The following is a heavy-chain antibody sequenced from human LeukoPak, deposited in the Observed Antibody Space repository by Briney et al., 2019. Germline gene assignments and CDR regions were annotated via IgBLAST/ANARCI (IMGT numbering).Heavy chain of an antibody. D-gene: IGHD6-6*01. J-gene: IGHJ3*02. Sequence: SETLSLTCTASGVSISTYYVSWIRQPPGKGLEWIGYIYYSGSTEYNPSLKSRVTISVDTTKNQLSLKLRSVTAADTAVYYCARDSPFSSVAARYLDVFDIWGQGTMVTVSS. CDR3: ARDSPFSSVAARYLDVFDI. CDR1: GVSISTYY. V-gene: IGHV4-59*01. CDR2: IYYSGST.